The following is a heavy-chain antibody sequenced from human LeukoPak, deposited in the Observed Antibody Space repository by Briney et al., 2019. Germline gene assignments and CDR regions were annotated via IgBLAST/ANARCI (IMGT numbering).Heavy chain of an antibody. V-gene: IGHV4-38-2*02. CDR2: IYHSGST. J-gene: IGHJ4*02. D-gene: IGHD2-2*01. CDR3: ARLHCSSTSCYEVDY. CDR1: GYSISSGYY. Sequence: SETLSLTCTVSGYSISSGYYWGWIRQPPGKGLEWIGSIYHSGSTYYNPSLKSRVTISVDTSKNQFSLKLSSVTAADTAVYYCARLHCSSTSCYEVDYWGQVTLVTVSS.